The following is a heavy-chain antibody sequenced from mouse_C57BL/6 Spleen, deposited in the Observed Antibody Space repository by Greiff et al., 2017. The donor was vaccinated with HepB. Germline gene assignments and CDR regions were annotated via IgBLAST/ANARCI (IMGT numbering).Heavy chain of an antibody. D-gene: IGHD3-2*02. CDR1: GFNIKDDY. CDR2: IDPENGDT. J-gene: IGHJ3*01. CDR3: TTQPPDSSGYVLFAY. V-gene: IGHV14-4*01. Sequence: EVQLQQSGAELVRPGASVKLSCTASGFNIKDDYMHWVKQRPEQGLEWIGWIDPENGDTEYASKFQGKATITADTSSNTAYLQLSSLTSEDTAVYYCTTQPPDSSGYVLFAYWGQGTLVTVSA.